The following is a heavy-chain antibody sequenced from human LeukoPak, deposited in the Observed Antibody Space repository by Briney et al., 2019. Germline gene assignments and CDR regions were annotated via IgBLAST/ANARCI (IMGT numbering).Heavy chain of an antibody. CDR2: IYTSGST. V-gene: IGHV4-61*02. CDR3: ARDRDRFSGSYFDWFDP. Sequence: SETLSLTCTVSGVSISSGSYYWSWIRQPAGKGLEWIGRIYTSGSTNYNPSLKSRVTISVDTSKNQFSLKLSSVTAADTAVYYCARDRDRFSGSYFDWFDPWGQGTLVTVSS. D-gene: IGHD1-26*01. CDR1: GVSISSGSYY. J-gene: IGHJ5*02.